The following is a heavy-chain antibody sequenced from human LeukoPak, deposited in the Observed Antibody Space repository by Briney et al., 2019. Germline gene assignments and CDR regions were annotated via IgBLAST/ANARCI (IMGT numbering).Heavy chain of an antibody. CDR2: LNVDSGDA. V-gene: IGHV1-2*02. D-gene: IGHD3-16*01. CDR1: RYTSTGYS. Sequence: ASVKVSCKQARYTSTGYSIRSVCPNPGQGLEWMGWLNVDSGDAKDEQKFQGSVTVTRDTSISTAYMDLSRLKSDDAAVYYCASRGGSASLHFDYWGQGTLVTASS. J-gene: IGHJ4*02. CDR3: ASRGGSASLHFDY.